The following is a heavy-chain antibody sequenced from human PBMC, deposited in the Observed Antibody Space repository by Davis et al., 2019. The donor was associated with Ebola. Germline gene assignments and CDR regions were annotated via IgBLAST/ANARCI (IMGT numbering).Heavy chain of an antibody. D-gene: IGHD6-6*01. CDR1: GGSISSYY. CDR3: ARLGSSSSENYYYYMDV. Sequence: PSETLSLTCTVSGGSISSYYWSWIRQPPGKGLEWIGYLYYSGSTNYNPSLKSRVTISVDTSKNQFSLELSSVTAADTAVYYCARLGSSSSENYYYYMDVWGQGTLVTVSS. CDR2: LYYSGST. V-gene: IGHV4-59*08. J-gene: IGHJ6*03.